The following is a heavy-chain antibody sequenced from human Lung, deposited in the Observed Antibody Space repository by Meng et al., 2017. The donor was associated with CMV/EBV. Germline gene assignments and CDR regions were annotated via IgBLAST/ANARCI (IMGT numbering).Heavy chain of an antibody. Sequence: ESLKISCTASGFTFSTYDFHWVRQPTGKGLEWVSSIGTVGDTYSIGSVKGRFIISREDAKNSVYLQMNGLRDGDAGLYYCARARSPTHFDYWGQGAVVTVSS. J-gene: IGHJ4*02. CDR2: IGTVGDT. CDR1: GFTFSTYD. V-gene: IGHV3-13*01. CDR3: ARARSPTHFDY.